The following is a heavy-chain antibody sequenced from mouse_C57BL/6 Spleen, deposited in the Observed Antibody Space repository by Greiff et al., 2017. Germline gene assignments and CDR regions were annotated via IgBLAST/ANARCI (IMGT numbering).Heavy chain of an antibody. J-gene: IGHJ4*01. Sequence: EVKLVESGGGLVKPGGSLKLSCAASGFTFSSYTMSWVRQTPEKRLEWVATISGGGGNTYYPDSVKGRFTISRDNAKNTLYLQMSSLRSEDTALYYCARPTYGNYGDYYAMDYWGQGTSVTVSS. CDR3: ARPTYGNYGDYYAMDY. D-gene: IGHD2-1*01. CDR1: GFTFSSYT. CDR2: ISGGGGNT. V-gene: IGHV5-9*01.